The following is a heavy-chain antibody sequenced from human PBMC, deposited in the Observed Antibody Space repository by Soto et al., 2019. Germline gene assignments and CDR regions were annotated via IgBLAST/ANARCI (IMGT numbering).Heavy chain of an antibody. Sequence: TCAVSGGSISSSNWWSWVRQPPGKGLEWIGEIYHSGSTNYNPSLKSRVTISVDKSKNQFSLKLSSVTAADTAVYYCAQRTPRTVLYDYWGQGTLVTVSS. CDR1: GGSISSSNW. V-gene: IGHV4-4*02. CDR2: IYHSGST. J-gene: IGHJ4*02. CDR3: AQRTPRTVLYDY. D-gene: IGHD2-15*01.